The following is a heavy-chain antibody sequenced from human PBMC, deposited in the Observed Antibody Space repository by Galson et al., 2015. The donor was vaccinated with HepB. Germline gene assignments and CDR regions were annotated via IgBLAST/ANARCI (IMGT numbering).Heavy chain of an antibody. D-gene: IGHD2-2*01. Sequence: SVKVSCKASGGTFSSYTISWVRQAPGQGLEWMGRIIPILGIANYAQKFQGRVTITADKSTSTAYMELSSLRSEDTAVYYCAREEYQWCSSTSCYPIAVAQQYYYYGMDVWGQGTTVTVSS. CDR1: GGTFSSYT. CDR3: AREEYQWCSSTSCYPIAVAQQYYYYGMDV. CDR2: IIPILGIA. V-gene: IGHV1-69*04. J-gene: IGHJ6*02.